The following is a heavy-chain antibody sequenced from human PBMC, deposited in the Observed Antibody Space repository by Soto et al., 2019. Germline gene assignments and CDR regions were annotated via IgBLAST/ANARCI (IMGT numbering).Heavy chain of an antibody. Sequence: GGSLRLSCAASGFTFSDYYMSWIRQAPGKGLEWVSYISSSGSTIYYADSVKGRFTISRDNAKNSLYLQMNSLRAEDTAVYYCARGLWAAPGSHKYDFWSGYPRPNDAFDIWGQGTMVTVSS. V-gene: IGHV3-11*01. CDR2: ISSSGSTI. J-gene: IGHJ3*02. D-gene: IGHD3-3*01. CDR1: GFTFSDYY. CDR3: ARGLWAAPGSHKYDFWSGYPRPNDAFDI.